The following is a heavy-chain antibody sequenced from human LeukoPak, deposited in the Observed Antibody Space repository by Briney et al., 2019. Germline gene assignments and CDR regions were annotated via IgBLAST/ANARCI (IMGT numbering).Heavy chain of an antibody. CDR2: IIPIFGTA. D-gene: IGHD3-22*01. J-gene: IGHJ4*02. V-gene: IGHV1-69*13. CDR1: GGTFSSYA. Sequence: SVKVSCKASGGTFSSYAISWVRQAPGQGLEWMGGIIPIFGTANYAQKFQGRVTITADESTSTAYMELSSLRSEGTAVYYCARAKPYYDSSGYYSLGYWGQGTLVTVSS. CDR3: ARAKPYYDSSGYYSLGY.